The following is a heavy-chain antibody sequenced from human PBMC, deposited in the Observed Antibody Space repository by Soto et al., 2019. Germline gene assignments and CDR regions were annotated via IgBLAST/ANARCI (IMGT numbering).Heavy chain of an antibody. J-gene: IGHJ6*02. Sequence: QMQLVQSGPEVKKPGTSVKVSCKASGFTFTSSAVQWVRQARGQRLEWIGWIVVGSGNTNYAQKFQERVTITRDMSTSTAYMELSSLRSEDTAVYYCAATAPFDWYTYYYGMDVWGQGTTVTVSS. CDR3: AATAPFDWYTYYYGMDV. D-gene: IGHD3-9*01. CDR1: GFTFTSSA. CDR2: IVVGSGNT. V-gene: IGHV1-58*01.